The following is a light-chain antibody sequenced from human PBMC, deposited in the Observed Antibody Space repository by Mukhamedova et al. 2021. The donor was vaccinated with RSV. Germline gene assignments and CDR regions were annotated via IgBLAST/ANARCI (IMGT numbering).Light chain of an antibody. Sequence: ITCGGNNIGSKSVHWYQQKPGQAPVLVIYYDSDRPSGIPERSSGSNSGNTATLTISRVEAGEEADYYCQVWDGSRDHPFGGGTKL. J-gene: IGLJ2*01. CDR3: QVWDGSRDHP. V-gene: IGLV3-21*04. CDR1: NIGSKS. CDR2: YDS.